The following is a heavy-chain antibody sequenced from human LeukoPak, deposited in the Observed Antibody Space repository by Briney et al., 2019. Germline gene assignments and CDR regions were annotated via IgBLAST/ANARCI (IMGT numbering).Heavy chain of an antibody. Sequence: GGSLRLSCAASGFTFSSYAMSWVRQAPGKGLEWVSFITGSGGSTYYVDSVKGRFTISRDNSKNTLYLQMNSLRAEDTAVYSCARGITIFGVVTRPDYWGQGTLVTVSS. CDR3: ARGITIFGVVTRPDY. CDR1: GFTFSSYA. CDR2: ITGSGGST. D-gene: IGHD3-3*01. V-gene: IGHV3-23*01. J-gene: IGHJ4*02.